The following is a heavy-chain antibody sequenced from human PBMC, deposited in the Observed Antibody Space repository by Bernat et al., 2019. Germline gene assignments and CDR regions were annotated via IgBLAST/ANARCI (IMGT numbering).Heavy chain of an antibody. D-gene: IGHD6-6*01. V-gene: IGHV4-59*01. CDR1: GGSISNYF. Sequence: QVQLQESGPGLVKPSETLSLTCSVSGGSISNYFWSWIRQPPGKGLEWIGDIYNSGSTNYNPSLKSRVTISVDTSKSQFSLKLSSVTAADTAVYYCARRNSSSLFPMDVWGKGTTVTVSP. CDR2: IYNSGST. J-gene: IGHJ6*04. CDR3: ARRNSSSLFPMDV.